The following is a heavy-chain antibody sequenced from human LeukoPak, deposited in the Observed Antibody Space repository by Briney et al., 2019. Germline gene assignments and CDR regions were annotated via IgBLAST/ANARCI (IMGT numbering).Heavy chain of an antibody. CDR1: GYTFTSYA. J-gene: IGHJ5*02. CDR2: INAGNGNT. Sequence: ASVKVSCKASGYTFTSYAMHWVRQAPGQRLEWMGWINAGNGNTKYSQEFQGRVTITRDTSASTAYMELSSLRSEDMAVYYCARARPRPGWNWFDPWGQGTLVTVSS. CDR3: ARARPRPGWNWFDP. V-gene: IGHV1-3*03.